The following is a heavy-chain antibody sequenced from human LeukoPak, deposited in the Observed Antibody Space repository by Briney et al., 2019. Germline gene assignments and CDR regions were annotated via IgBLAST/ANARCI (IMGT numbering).Heavy chain of an antibody. Sequence: ASVKVSCKASGYTFTSYYMHWVRQAPGQGLEWMGIINPSGGSTSYAQKFQGRVTMTRDTSTSTVYMELSSLRSDDTAVYYCARTYYDILPIDYRGQGTLVTVSS. CDR1: GYTFTSYY. J-gene: IGHJ4*02. V-gene: IGHV1-46*01. D-gene: IGHD3-9*01. CDR3: ARTYYDILPIDY. CDR2: INPSGGST.